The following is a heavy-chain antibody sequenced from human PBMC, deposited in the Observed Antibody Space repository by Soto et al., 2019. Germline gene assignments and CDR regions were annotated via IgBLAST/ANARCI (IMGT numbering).Heavy chain of an antibody. CDR1: GFTFSSYW. V-gene: IGHV3-7*01. CDR3: ATSAASPGNY. J-gene: IGHJ4*02. Sequence: HPWGSLRLSCAASGFTFSSYWMSWFRQAPGKGLEWVANIKQDGSDKYYVDSVKGRFTISRDNAKNSLYLQMNSLRAEDTAVYYCATSAASPGNYWGQGTLVTLSS. CDR2: IKQDGSDK. D-gene: IGHD6-13*01.